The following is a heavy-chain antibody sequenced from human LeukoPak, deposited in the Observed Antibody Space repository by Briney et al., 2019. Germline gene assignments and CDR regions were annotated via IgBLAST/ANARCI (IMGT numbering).Heavy chain of an antibody. CDR2: TRYDGSNK. CDR1: GFTFSTYG. D-gene: IGHD3-10*01. Sequence: GGSLRLSCAASGFTFSTYGMHWVRQAPGKGLEWVAFTRYDGSNKYYADSVKGRFTISRDNSKNTLYLQMNRLRTEDTAVYYCAKDPPGGSGSYVDYWGQGTLVTVSS. V-gene: IGHV3-30*02. J-gene: IGHJ4*02. CDR3: AKDPPGGSGSYVDY.